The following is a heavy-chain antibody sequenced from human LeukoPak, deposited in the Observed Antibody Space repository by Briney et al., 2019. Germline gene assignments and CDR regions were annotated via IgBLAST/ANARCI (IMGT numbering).Heavy chain of an antibody. J-gene: IGHJ3*01. CDR1: GYSISSGYY. V-gene: IGHV4-38-2*02. CDR3: AKPSNYYGSATDAFDF. CDR2: IYHSGST. Sequence: PSETLSLTCTVSGYSISSGYYWGWTRQPPGKGLEWIGSIYHSGSTNYNPSLKSRVTISVDTSKNQFSLKLSSVTAADTAVYYCAKPSNYYGSATDAFDFWGRGTMVTVSS. D-gene: IGHD3-10*01.